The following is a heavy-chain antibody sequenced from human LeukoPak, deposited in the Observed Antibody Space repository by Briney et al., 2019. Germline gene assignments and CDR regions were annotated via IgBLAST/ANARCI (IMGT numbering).Heavy chain of an antibody. CDR1: GFTFSSYA. D-gene: IGHD6-13*01. CDR3: ARYSSPPPRDSFDI. Sequence: PGGSLRLSCAASGFTFSSYAMSWVRQAPGKGLEWVSVIYSGGSTYYADSVKGRFTISRDNSKNTLYLQMNSLRAEDTAVYYCARYSSPPPRDSFDIWGQGTMVTVSS. V-gene: IGHV3-66*01. J-gene: IGHJ3*02. CDR2: IYSGGST.